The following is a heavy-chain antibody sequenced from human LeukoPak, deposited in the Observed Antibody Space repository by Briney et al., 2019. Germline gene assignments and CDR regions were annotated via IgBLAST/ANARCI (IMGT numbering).Heavy chain of an antibody. CDR1: GFTFSSYA. CDR3: AKDGDGDYQFDY. V-gene: IGHV3-23*01. CDR2: ISDSGGST. D-gene: IGHD4-17*01. J-gene: IGHJ4*02. Sequence: GGSLRLSCAASGFTFSSYAMSWVRQAPGKGLEWVSGISDSGGSTYYADSVKGRFTISRDNSKNTLYLQMNSLRAEDTAVYYCAKDGDGDYQFDYWGQGTLVTVSS.